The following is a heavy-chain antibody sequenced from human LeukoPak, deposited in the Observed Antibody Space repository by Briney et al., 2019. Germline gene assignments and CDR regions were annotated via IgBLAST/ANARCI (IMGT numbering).Heavy chain of an antibody. CDR2: INSNGGGT. CDR3: ARAGSGSACVS. J-gene: IGHJ4*02. Sequence: GGSLRLSCAASGVTLSGYSMHWVRQAPGKGLEFVSHINSNGGGTYYAKSLRGGVTISRDISKNTRYIRMCRPGAEKMVVYYCARAGSGSACVSWGQGILVTVSS. V-gene: IGHV3-64*01. D-gene: IGHD6-19*01. CDR1: GVTLSGYS.